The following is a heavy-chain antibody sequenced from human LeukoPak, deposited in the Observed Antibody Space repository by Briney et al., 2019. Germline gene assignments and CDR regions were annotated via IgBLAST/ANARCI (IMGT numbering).Heavy chain of an antibody. CDR3: VRGYSFGPYGMDV. Sequence: GGSLRLSCSASGFPFSSYAMHWVRQAPGKGLEYVSAISDCGGSTYYADSVKGRSTISRDNSKNTLYLQMSSLRAEDTAVYFCVRGYSFGPYGMDVWGQGTTVTVSS. J-gene: IGHJ6*02. V-gene: IGHV3-64D*09. CDR1: GFPFSSYA. D-gene: IGHD2-15*01. CDR2: ISDCGGST.